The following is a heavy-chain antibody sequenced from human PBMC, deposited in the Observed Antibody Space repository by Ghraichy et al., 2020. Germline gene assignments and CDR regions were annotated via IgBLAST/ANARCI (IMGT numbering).Heavy chain of an antibody. V-gene: IGHV3-7*03. CDR1: GFTFSSYW. J-gene: IGHJ6*02. CDR2: IKQDGSEK. Sequence: LTCAASGFTFSSYWMSWVRQAPGKGLEWVANIKQDGSEKYYVDSVKGRFTISRDNAKNSLYLQMNSLRAEDTAVYYCARAGIESSGWYLWSYYYYGMDVWGQGTTVTVSS. D-gene: IGHD6-19*01. CDR3: ARAGIESSGWYLWSYYYYGMDV.